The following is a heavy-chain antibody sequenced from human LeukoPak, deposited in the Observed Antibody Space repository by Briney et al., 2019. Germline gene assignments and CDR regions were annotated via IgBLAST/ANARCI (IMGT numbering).Heavy chain of an antibody. CDR2: IYTSGST. Sequence: SETLSLTCTVSGGPISSYYWSWIRQPAGKGLEWIGRIYTSGSTNYNPSLKSRVTMSVDTSKNQFSLKLSSVTAADTAVYYCAAWGSSREPDYWGQGTMVTVSS. CDR1: GGPISSYY. V-gene: IGHV4-4*07. CDR3: AAWGSSREPDY. D-gene: IGHD7-27*01. J-gene: IGHJ4*02.